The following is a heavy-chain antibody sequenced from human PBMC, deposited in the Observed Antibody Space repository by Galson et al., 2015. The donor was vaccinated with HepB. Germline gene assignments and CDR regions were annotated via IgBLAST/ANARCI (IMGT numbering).Heavy chain of an antibody. CDR3: ARSAYDSVDY. J-gene: IGHJ4*02. Sequence: SLRLSCADSGFSFSSHAMTWVRQAPGKGLEWVSTISVSGNNKYYADSVRGRFAIHRDNSKSTLYLLMNSLGVEDTALYYCARSAYDSVDYWGQGTLVTVSS. CDR2: ISVSGNNK. V-gene: IGHV3-23*01. CDR1: GFSFSSHA. D-gene: IGHD3-22*01.